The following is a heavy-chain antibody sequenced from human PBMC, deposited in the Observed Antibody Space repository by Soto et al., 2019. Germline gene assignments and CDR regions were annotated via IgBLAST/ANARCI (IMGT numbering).Heavy chain of an antibody. Sequence: PGESLKISCKGSGYSFTNYWIGWVRQMPGKGLEWMGIIYPGDSDTRYSPSFQGQVTISVDKPISTAYLQWRSLKASDSGMYYCARSRITGSTWTFVYWGPETLVTVSS. D-gene: IGHD1-20*01. CDR2: IYPGDSDT. V-gene: IGHV5-51*01. CDR3: ARSRITGSTWTFVY. CDR1: GYSFTNYW. J-gene: IGHJ4*02.